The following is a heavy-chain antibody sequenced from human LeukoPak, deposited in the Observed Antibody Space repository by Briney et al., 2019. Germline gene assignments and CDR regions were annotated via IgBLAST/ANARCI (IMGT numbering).Heavy chain of an antibody. CDR2: IYYSGST. Sequence: SGTLSLTCAVSGGSISSSNWWSWVRQPPGKGLEWIGSIYYSGSTYYNPSLKSRVTISVDTSKNQFSLKLSSVTAADTAVYYCARAHYASSNIKVPFDVWGKGTTVTVSS. CDR1: GGSISSSNW. V-gene: IGHV4-4*02. J-gene: IGHJ6*04. D-gene: IGHD3-22*01. CDR3: ARAHYASSNIKVPFDV.